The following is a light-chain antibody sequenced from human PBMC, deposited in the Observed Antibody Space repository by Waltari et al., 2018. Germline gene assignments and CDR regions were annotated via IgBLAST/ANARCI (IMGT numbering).Light chain of an antibody. CDR2: KNN. CDR1: SSNAGSNF. CDR3: AAWDDNLGGV. Sequence: QSVLTQPPSASGTPGQRVTISCSGSSSNAGSNFVFWYQQLPGAAPKLLIFKNNQRPSGVPDRFSGSKSGTSASLDISGLRSEDEADYYCAAWDDNLGGVFGGGTKLTVL. J-gene: IGLJ3*02. V-gene: IGLV1-47*01.